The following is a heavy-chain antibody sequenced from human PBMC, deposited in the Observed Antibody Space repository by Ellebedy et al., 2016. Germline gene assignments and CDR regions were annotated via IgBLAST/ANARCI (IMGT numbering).Heavy chain of an antibody. CDR2: ILRDGSNK. CDR1: GFTFSNYG. Sequence: GESLKISCAASGFTFSNYGMHWVRQAPGQGLEWVAVILRDGSNKFYADSVKGRFTISRDNSKNTLYLQMNSLRTEDTAVYHCAKGFAGATDSWGQGTLVNVSS. CDR3: AKGFAGATDS. D-gene: IGHD1-26*01. J-gene: IGHJ4*02. V-gene: IGHV3-30*18.